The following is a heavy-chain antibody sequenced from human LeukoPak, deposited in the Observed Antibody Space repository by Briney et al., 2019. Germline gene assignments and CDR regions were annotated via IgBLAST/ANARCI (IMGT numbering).Heavy chain of an antibody. Sequence: SETLSLTCTVSGGSISSYYWSWIRQPPGKGLEWIGYIYYSGSTNYNPSLKSRVTISVDTSKNQFSLKLSSVTAADTAVYYCAKIPALPPNPHLPWSGGLFDPWGQGTLVTVSS. V-gene: IGHV4-59*12. CDR2: IYYSGST. D-gene: IGHD3-10*01. J-gene: IGHJ5*02. CDR1: GGSISSYY. CDR3: AKIPALPPNPHLPWSGGLFDP.